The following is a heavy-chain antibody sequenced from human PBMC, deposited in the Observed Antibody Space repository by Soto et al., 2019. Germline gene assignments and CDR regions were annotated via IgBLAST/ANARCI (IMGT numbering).Heavy chain of an antibody. CDR1: GFDFHDHA. CDR3: TRVICRTLPTIDY. J-gene: IGHJ4*02. V-gene: IGHV3-9*03. CDR2: ISWIGGYI. D-gene: IGHD2-2*01. Sequence: EVQLVESGGGLAQPGRSLRLSCAASGFDFHDHAMNWVRQAPGKGLEWVAGISWIGGYIGYADSVKGRFTISRDNAKNSLYLQMSSLRPEDMALYCCTRVICRTLPTIDYWGKGTLFPVSS.